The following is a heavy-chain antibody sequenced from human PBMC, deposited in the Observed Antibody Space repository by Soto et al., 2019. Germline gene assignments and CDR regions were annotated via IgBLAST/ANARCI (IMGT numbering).Heavy chain of an antibody. CDR1: GDSVSSNSAS. D-gene: IGHD6-19*01. CDR2: TYYRSRWYN. V-gene: IGHV6-1*01. CDR3: AREWNTGWSE. Sequence: SQTLSLTCVISGDSVSSNSASWNWIRQSPSRGLEWLGRTYYRSRWYNDYALSMKSRISINPDTSKNQFSLQLNSVTPEDTAVYYCAREWNTGWSEWGQGILVTVSS. J-gene: IGHJ4*02.